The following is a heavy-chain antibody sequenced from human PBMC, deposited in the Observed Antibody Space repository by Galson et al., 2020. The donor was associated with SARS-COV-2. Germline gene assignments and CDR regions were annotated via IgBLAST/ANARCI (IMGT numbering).Heavy chain of an antibody. CDR2: ISYDGINK. CDR1: LFPFLHSG. Sequence: SLNISFASSLFPFLHSGMHWVRQAPGKGLEWVAVISYDGINKYYVDSVKGRFTISRYNSKHLLYLHLSRLRAEDTALYYCAKDWDIVVVPSFGMDVWGQGTTVTVSS. CDR3: AKDWDIVVVPSFGMDV. V-gene: IGHV3-30*18. J-gene: IGHJ6*02. D-gene: IGHD2-21*01.